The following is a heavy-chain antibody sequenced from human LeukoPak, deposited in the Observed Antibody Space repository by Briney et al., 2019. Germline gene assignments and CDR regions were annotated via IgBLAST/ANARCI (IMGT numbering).Heavy chain of an antibody. CDR2: LYDSGST. D-gene: IGHD6-13*01. Sequence: SETLSLTCTVSGASIRSYYWSWIRQSPGKGLEWIGYLYDSGSTNYNPSLKGRVTISVDTSKNQFSLKLRSVTAADTAVYYCANSGYSKAFDIWGQGTMVTVSS. V-gene: IGHV4-59*01. CDR1: GASIRSYY. CDR3: ANSGYSKAFDI. J-gene: IGHJ3*02.